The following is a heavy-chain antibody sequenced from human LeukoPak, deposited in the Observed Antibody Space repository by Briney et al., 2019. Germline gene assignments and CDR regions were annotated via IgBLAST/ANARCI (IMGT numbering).Heavy chain of an antibody. D-gene: IGHD6-6*01. CDR3: ARGVVAARSGPYYCYYYYMDV. V-gene: IGHV1-69*05. Sequence: ASVKVSCKASGGTFSNYAISWVRQAPGQGLEWMGGIIPIFGTANYAQKFQGRVTITTDESTSTAYMELSSLRSEDTAVYYCARGVVAARSGPYYCYYYYMDVWGKGTTVTVSS. CDR2: IIPIFGTA. CDR1: GGTFSNYA. J-gene: IGHJ6*03.